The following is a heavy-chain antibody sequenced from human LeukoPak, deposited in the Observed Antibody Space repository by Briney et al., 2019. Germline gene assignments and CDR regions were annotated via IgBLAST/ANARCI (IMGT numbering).Heavy chain of an antibody. V-gene: IGHV1-69*13. Sequence: SVTVSCKASGGTFSSYAISWVRQAPGQGLEWMGGIIPIFGTANYARKFQGRVTITADESTSTAYMELSSLRSEDTAVYYCAVRPGYCSGGSCFWMDVWGKGTTVTISS. CDR2: IIPIFGTA. D-gene: IGHD2-15*01. CDR3: AVRPGYCSGGSCFWMDV. J-gene: IGHJ6*04. CDR1: GGTFSSYA.